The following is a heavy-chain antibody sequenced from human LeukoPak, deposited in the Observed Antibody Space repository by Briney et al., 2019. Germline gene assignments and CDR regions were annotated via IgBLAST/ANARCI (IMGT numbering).Heavy chain of an antibody. CDR1: GFTFSSYG. CDR2: IRYDGSNK. Sequence: GGSLRLSCAASGFTFSSYGMHWVRQAPGKGLEWVAFIRYDGSNKYYADSVKGRFTISRDNSKNTLYLQMNSLRAEGTAVYYCARDYYDSSGYYGLDYWGQGTLVTVSS. CDR3: ARDYYDSSGYYGLDY. V-gene: IGHV3-30*02. J-gene: IGHJ4*02. D-gene: IGHD3-22*01.